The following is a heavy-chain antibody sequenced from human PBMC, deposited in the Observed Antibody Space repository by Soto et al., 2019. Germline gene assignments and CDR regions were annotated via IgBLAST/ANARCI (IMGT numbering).Heavy chain of an antibody. CDR1: GFTFSSYS. D-gene: IGHD3-9*01. CDR3: ARDELYYDLLTGYHNWFDP. J-gene: IGHJ5*02. V-gene: IGHV3-21*01. CDR2: ISSSSSYI. Sequence: GGSLRLSCAASGFTFSSYSMNWVRQAPGKGLEWVPSISSSSSYIYYADSVKGRFTISRDNAKNTLFLQMNTLRAEDTAVYYCARDELYYDLLTGYHNWFDPWGQGTLVTVSS.